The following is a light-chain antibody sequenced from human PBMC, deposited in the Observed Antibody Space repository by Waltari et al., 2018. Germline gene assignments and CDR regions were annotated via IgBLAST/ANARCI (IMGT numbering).Light chain of an antibody. Sequence: IQMTQSPSSLSASVGDRVTVICRASQRISSFLNWYQQKPGKAPKLLIYAASSLQSGVPSRFSGSGSGTDFSLTISTLQPEDFATYYCQQSYSTPYTFGQGTKLEIK. J-gene: IGKJ2*01. V-gene: IGKV1-39*01. CDR1: QRISSF. CDR2: AAS. CDR3: QQSYSTPYT.